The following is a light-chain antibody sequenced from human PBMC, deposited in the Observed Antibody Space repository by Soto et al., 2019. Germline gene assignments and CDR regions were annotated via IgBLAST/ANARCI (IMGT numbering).Light chain of an antibody. CDR1: TSDVGGYDY. CDR2: EVS. Sequence: QSALTQPPSASGSPGQSVTISCTGTTSDVGGYDYVSWYQQHPGKAPKLMMYEVSKRPSGVPDRFSGSKSGSTASLTVSWVQDEDEADYYCSSYAGSNNLVVFGGGTKLTV. J-gene: IGLJ2*01. V-gene: IGLV2-8*01. CDR3: SSYAGSNNLVV.